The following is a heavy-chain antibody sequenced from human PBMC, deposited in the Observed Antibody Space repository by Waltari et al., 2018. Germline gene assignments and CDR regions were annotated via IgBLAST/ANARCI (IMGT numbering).Heavy chain of an antibody. CDR1: GFTFSTYW. Sequence: EVQLVESGGALVQPGGSLRLSCATSGFTFSTYWMHWVRQAPGKGLMWVGHSESDESRTTYAESVKGRFTISRDNAKNTVYLQMNSLRDDDTAVYYCVRDEPGDGLDYWGQGTLVTVSS. CDR2: SESDESRT. V-gene: IGHV3-74*03. D-gene: IGHD7-27*01. CDR3: VRDEPGDGLDY. J-gene: IGHJ4*02.